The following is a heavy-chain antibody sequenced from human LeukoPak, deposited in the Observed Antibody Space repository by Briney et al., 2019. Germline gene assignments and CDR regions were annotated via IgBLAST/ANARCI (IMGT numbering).Heavy chain of an antibody. CDR2: ISSSGNSI. CDR1: GFTFSDYY. Sequence: PGGSLRLSCAASGFTFSDYYMSWIRQAPGKGLEWVSYISSSGNSISYADSVKGRFTISRDNAKNSLYLQMNSLRAEDTAVYYCARADDSSSGYCDYWGQGTLVTVSS. D-gene: IGHD6-6*01. V-gene: IGHV3-11*04. J-gene: IGHJ4*02. CDR3: ARADDSSSGYCDY.